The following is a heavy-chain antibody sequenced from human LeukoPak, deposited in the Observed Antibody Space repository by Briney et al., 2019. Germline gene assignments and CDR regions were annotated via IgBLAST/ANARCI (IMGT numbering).Heavy chain of an antibody. J-gene: IGHJ4*02. CDR2: IYYSGST. D-gene: IGHD6-13*01. CDR3: AREGIAAADFDY. Sequence: PSETLSLTCTVSGGSISSSSYYWGWIRQPPGKGLEWIGSIYYSGSTYYNPSLKSRVTISVDTSKNQFSLKLSSVTAADTAVYYCAREGIAAADFDYWGQGTLVTVSS. V-gene: IGHV4-39*07. CDR1: GGSISSSSYY.